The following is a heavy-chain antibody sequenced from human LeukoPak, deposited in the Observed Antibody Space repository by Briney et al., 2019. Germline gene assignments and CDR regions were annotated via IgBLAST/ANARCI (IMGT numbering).Heavy chain of an antibody. V-gene: IGHV3-21*01. J-gene: IGHJ3*02. CDR3: ARDLCSSTSCYPRGYAFDI. Sequence: GGSLRLSCAASGFTFSSYSMNWVRQAPGKGLEWVSSISSSSSYIYYADSVKGRFTISRDNAKNSLYLQMNILRAEDTAVYYCARDLCSSTSCYPRGYAFDIWGQGTMVTVSS. D-gene: IGHD2-2*01. CDR2: ISSSSSYI. CDR1: GFTFSSYS.